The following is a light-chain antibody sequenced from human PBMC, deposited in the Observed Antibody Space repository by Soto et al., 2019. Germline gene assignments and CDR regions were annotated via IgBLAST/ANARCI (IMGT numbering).Light chain of an antibody. CDR1: QSVSSN. Sequence: EIVMTQSPATLSVSPGERATLSCRASQSVSSNLAWYHQKPGQAPRLLIYGASTRATGIPARFSGSGSGTEFTLTISSLQSEDFAVYYCQQYGTFGQGTKVEIK. V-gene: IGKV3-15*01. CDR3: QQYGT. CDR2: GAS. J-gene: IGKJ1*01.